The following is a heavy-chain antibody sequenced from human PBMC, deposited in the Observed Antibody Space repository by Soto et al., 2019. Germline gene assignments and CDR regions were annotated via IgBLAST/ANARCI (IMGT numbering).Heavy chain of an antibody. D-gene: IGHD1-20*01. Sequence: PGESLKISRKGSGYSFTSYWIGWVRQMPGKGLGWMGIIYPGDSDTRYSPSFQGQVTISADKSISTAYLQWSSLKASDTAMYYCARERITGILPDYYYYGMDVWGQGTTVTVSS. CDR3: ARERITGILPDYYYYGMDV. J-gene: IGHJ6*02. CDR1: GYSFTSYW. V-gene: IGHV5-51*01. CDR2: IYPGDSDT.